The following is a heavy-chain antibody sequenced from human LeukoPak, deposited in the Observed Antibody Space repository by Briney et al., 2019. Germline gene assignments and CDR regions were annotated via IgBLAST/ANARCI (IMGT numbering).Heavy chain of an antibody. D-gene: IGHD3-3*01. V-gene: IGHV4-59*01. Sequence: SETLSLTCTVSGGSISSYYWSWIRQPPGKGLEWIGYIYYSGSTNYNPSLKSRVTISVDTSKNQFSLKLSSVTAADTAVYYCARDRPSYYDFWRAFDIWGQGTMVTVSS. CDR1: GGSISSYY. CDR2: IYYSGST. CDR3: ARDRPSYYDFWRAFDI. J-gene: IGHJ3*02.